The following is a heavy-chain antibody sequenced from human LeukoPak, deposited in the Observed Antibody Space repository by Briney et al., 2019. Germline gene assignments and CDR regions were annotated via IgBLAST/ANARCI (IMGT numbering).Heavy chain of an antibody. V-gene: IGHV4-59*08. J-gene: IGHJ3*02. CDR1: GGSISSYY. CDR3: ARQIALVRSGAFDI. D-gene: IGHD3-10*01. Sequence: SETLSLTCTVSGGSISSYYWSWIRQPPGKGLEWIGYIYYSESTNYNPSLKSRVTISVDTSKNQFSLKLSSVTAADTAVYYCARQIALVRSGAFDIWGQGTMVTVSS. CDR2: IYYSEST.